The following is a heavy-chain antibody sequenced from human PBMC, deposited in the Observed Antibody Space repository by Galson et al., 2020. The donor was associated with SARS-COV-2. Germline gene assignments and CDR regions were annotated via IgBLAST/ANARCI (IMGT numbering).Heavy chain of an antibody. D-gene: IGHD5-12*01. CDR3: ARDHYRATIGQGPNYYGMDV. CDR1: GFTFSSYG. CDR2: ISGSGART. J-gene: IGHJ6*02. Sequence: GESLKISCAASGFTFSSYGMSWVRQAPGKGLEWVSAISGSGARTYYADSVKGRFTISRDNSKNTLYLQMNSLRTEDTAVYYCARDHYRATIGQGPNYYGMDVWGQGTTVTVSS. V-gene: IGHV3-23*01.